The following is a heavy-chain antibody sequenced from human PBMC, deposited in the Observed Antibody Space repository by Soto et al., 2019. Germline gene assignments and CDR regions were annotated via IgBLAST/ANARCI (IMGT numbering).Heavy chain of an antibody. J-gene: IGHJ6*02. V-gene: IGHV5-10-1*01. CDR3: ARLEIVVVPAAIIYYYYYGMDV. CDR2: IDPSDSYT. D-gene: IGHD2-2*02. CDR1: GYSFTSYW. Sequence: GESLKISCKGSGYSFTSYWISWVRQMPGKGLEWMGRIDPSDSYTNYSPSFQGHVTISADKSISTAYLQWSSLKASDTAMYYCARLEIVVVPAAIIYYYYYGMDVWGQGTTVTVSS.